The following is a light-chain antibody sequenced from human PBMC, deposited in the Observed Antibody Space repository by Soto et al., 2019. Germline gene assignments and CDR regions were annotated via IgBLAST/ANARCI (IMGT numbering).Light chain of an antibody. V-gene: IGLV2-11*01. Sequence: QSVLTQPRSVSGSPGQSVTISCTGTSSDIGNYNYVSWSQQHPGKAPKVIIYDVTERPSGVPDRFSGSKSGNTASLTISGLQSDDEADYYCCSYSGSYSWVFGGGTKLTVL. CDR3: CSYSGSYSWV. J-gene: IGLJ3*02. CDR2: DVT. CDR1: SSDIGNYNY.